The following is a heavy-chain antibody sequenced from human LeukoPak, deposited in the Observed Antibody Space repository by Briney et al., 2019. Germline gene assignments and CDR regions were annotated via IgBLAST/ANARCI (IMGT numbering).Heavy chain of an antibody. CDR2: FDPEDGET. J-gene: IGHJ6*03. CDR1: GYTLTELS. D-gene: IGHD4-11*01. Sequence: GASVKVSCKVSGYTLTELSMHWVRQAPGKGLEWMGGFDPEDGETIYAQKFQGRVTMTEDTSTDTAYMELSSLRSEDTAVYYCATATTDNYYYYYMDAWGKGTTVTVSS. CDR3: ATATTDNYYYYYMDA. V-gene: IGHV1-24*01.